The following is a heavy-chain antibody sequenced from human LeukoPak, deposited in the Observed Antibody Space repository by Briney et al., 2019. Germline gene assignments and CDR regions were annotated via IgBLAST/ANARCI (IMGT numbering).Heavy chain of an antibody. CDR3: AKGDSSSWIDY. J-gene: IGHJ4*02. V-gene: IGHV3-30*18. D-gene: IGHD6-13*01. CDR2: ISYDGSNK. Sequence: GGSLRLSCAASGFTFSSYGMHWVRQAPGKGLEWVAVISYDGSNKYYADSVKGRFTISRDNSKNTLYLQMNSLRAEDTAVYYCAKGDSSSWIDYWGQGTLSPSPQ. CDR1: GFTFSSYG.